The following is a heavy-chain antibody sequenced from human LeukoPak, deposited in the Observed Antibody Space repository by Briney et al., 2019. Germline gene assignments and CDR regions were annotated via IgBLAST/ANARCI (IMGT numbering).Heavy chain of an antibody. CDR3: ARGPPDIRRVYFDY. CDR1: GCTFTGYY. V-gene: IGHV1-2*02. CDR2: INSNSGGT. D-gene: IGHD3-9*01. J-gene: IGHJ4*02. Sequence: ASVKVSCKASGCTFTGYYMHWVRQAPGQGLEWMGWINSNSGGTNYAQKFQGRVTMTRDTSISTAYMELSRLRSDDTAVYYCARGPPDIRRVYFDYWGQGTLVTVSS.